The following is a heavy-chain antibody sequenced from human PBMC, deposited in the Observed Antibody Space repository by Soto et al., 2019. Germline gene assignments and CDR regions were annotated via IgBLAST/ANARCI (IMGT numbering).Heavy chain of an antibody. CDR2: INHSGST. Sequence: SETLSLTCAVYGGSFSGYYWSWIRQPPGKGLEWIGEINHSGSTNYNPSLKSRVTISVDTSKNQFSLKLSSVTAADTAVYYCARGPRSTMVRGVIYTGLELPHGYHKEVWCKATTATISS. CDR3: ARGPRSTMVRGVIYTGLELPHGYHKEV. V-gene: IGHV4-34*01. D-gene: IGHD3-10*01. J-gene: IGHJ6*03. CDR1: GGSFSGYY.